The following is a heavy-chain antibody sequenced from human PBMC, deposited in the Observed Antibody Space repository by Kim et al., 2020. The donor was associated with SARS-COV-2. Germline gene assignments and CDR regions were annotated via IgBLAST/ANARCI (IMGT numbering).Heavy chain of an antibody. D-gene: IGHD3-22*01. CDR2: INPNSGDT. V-gene: IGHV1-2*02. CDR1: GYTFTGYF. Sequence: ASVKVSCKASGYTFTGYFLHWVRQAPGQGLEWMGWINPNSGDTNYAQKFQGRVTMTRDTSISTVYMELSRLRSDDTAVYYCARGEGGYPNNNWFDPWGQG. J-gene: IGHJ5*02. CDR3: ARGEGGYPNNNWFDP.